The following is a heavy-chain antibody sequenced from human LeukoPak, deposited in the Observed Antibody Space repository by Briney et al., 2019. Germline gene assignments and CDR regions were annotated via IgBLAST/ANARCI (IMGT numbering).Heavy chain of an antibody. J-gene: IGHJ4*02. CDR2: IYSGGST. D-gene: IGHD5-18*01. Sequence: GGSLRLSCAASGFTVSSNYMSWVRQAPGKGLEWVSVIYSGGSTYYADSVKGRFTISRDNSKNTLYLQMNSLRAEDTAVYYCARSRGGYSYGYSDYRGQGTLVTVSS. CDR3: ARSRGGYSYGYSDY. V-gene: IGHV3-53*01. CDR1: GFTVSSNY.